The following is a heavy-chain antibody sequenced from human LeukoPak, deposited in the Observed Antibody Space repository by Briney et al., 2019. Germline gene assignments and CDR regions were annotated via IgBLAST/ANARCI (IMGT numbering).Heavy chain of an antibody. CDR2: MNPNSGNT. V-gene: IGHV1-8*01. J-gene: IGHJ4*02. CDR3: ARGLRLRRVPAARGDYYFDY. Sequence: ASVKVSCTASGYTFTSYDINWVRQAPGHGLEWMGWMNPNSGNTGYAQKFQGRVTMTRNTSISTAYMELSSLRSEDTAVYYCARGLRLRRVPAARGDYYFDYWGQGTLVTVSS. D-gene: IGHD2-2*01. CDR1: GYTFTSYD.